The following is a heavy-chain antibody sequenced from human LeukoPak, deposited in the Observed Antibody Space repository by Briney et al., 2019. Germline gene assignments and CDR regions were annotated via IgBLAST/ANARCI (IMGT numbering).Heavy chain of an antibody. CDR2: INHSGST. CDR1: GGSFSGYY. D-gene: IGHD2-2*01. CDR3: ARPLGRYCSSTSCSEYFQH. Sequence: SETLSLTCAVYGGSFSGYYWSWIRQPPGKGLEWIGEINHSGSTNYNPSLKSRVTTSVDTSKNQFSLKLSSVTAADTAVYYCARPLGRYCSSTSCSEYFQHWGQGTLVTVSS. V-gene: IGHV4-34*01. J-gene: IGHJ1*01.